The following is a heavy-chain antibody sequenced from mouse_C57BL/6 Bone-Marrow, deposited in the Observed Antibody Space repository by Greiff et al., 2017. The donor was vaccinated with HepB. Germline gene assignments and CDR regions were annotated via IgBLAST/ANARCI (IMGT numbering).Heavy chain of an antibody. CDR2: IYPRDGST. CDR3: ARYWFAY. V-gene: IGHV1-85*01. J-gene: IGHJ3*01. CDR1: GYTFTSYD. Sequence: VHLVESGPELVKPGASVKLSCKASGYTFTSYDINWVKQRPGQGLEWIGWIYPRDGSTKYNEKFKGKATLTVDTSSSTAYMELHSLTSEDSAVYFCARYWFAYWGQGTLVTVSA.